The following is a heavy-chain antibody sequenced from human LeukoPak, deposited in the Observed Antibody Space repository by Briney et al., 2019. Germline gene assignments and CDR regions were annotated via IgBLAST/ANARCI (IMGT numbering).Heavy chain of an antibody. D-gene: IGHD3-10*01. V-gene: IGHV4-4*02. Sequence: PSETLSLTCAVSGGSISSSNWWSWVRQPPGKGLEWIGEIYHSGSTNYNPSFKSRVTISVDKSKNQFSLKLGSVTAADTAVYYCARTPAFGELLNWFDPWGQGTLVTVSS. J-gene: IGHJ5*02. CDR3: ARTPAFGELLNWFDP. CDR2: IYHSGST. CDR1: GGSISSSNW.